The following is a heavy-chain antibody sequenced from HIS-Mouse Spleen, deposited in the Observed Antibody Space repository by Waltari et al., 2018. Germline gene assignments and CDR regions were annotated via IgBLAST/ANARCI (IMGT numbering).Heavy chain of an antibody. J-gene: IGHJ4*02. Sequence: QLQLQESGPGLVKPSETLSLTCTVSGGSISSSSYSWGLLRQPPGKGLEWIGGIYYSGSTYYNPSLKSRVTISVDTSKNQFSLKLSSVTAADTAVYYCARVFSGSYDYWGQGTLVTVSS. CDR2: IYYSGST. D-gene: IGHD1-26*01. CDR1: GGSISSSSYS. CDR3: ARVFSGSYDY. V-gene: IGHV4-39*07.